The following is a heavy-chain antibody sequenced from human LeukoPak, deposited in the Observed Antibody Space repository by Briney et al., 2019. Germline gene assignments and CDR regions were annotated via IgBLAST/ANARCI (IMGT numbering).Heavy chain of an antibody. CDR3: VRYLFGTTEDS. Sequence: PSETLSLTCIVSGYSISSGYYWGWIRQPPGKGLEWIGSIHYSGGTDYNPSLRSRVTISIDTSKNQFSLELTSVTAADTAVYYCVRYLFGTTEDSWGQGTLVTVSS. J-gene: IGHJ4*02. V-gene: IGHV4-38-2*02. CDR2: IHYSGGT. CDR1: GYSISSGYY. D-gene: IGHD2/OR15-2a*01.